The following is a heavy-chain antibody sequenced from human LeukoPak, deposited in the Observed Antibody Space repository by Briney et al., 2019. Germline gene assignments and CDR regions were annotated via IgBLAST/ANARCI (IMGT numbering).Heavy chain of an antibody. CDR3: ARGRWHPSVRVDY. CDR1: GGSFSGYY. V-gene: IGHV4-34*01. J-gene: IGHJ4*02. D-gene: IGHD6-13*01. Sequence: SETPSLTCAVYGGSFSGYYWSWIRQPPGKGLEWIGEINHSGSTNYNPSLKSRVTISVDTSKNQFSLKLNSVTAADTAVYYCARGRWHPSVRVDYWGQGTLVTVSS. CDR2: INHSGST.